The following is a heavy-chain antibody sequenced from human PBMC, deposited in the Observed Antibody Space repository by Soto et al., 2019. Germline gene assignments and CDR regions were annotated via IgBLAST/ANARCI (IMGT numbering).Heavy chain of an antibody. CDR3: VKDRDLSGSLSGY. Sequence: QVKLVQSGAEVKKPGASVKVSCKAFGYTFTSYGINWVRQAPAQGLEWMGWISTSHGYTSYAQKVKGRVTMTRDTATSTAYMELRSLISDDTAVYYCVKDRDLSGSLSGYWGKGSLVTVSS. CDR2: ISTSHGYT. V-gene: IGHV1-18*01. J-gene: IGHJ4*02. D-gene: IGHD1-26*01. CDR1: GYTFTSYG.